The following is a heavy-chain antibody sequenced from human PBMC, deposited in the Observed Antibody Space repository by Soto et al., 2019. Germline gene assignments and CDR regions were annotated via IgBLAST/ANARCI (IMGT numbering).Heavy chain of an antibody. J-gene: IGHJ4*02. CDR3: AKGAGIDVYGDYFDY. V-gene: IGHV3-9*01. CDR1: GFTFDDYA. D-gene: IGHD6-13*01. Sequence: EVQLVESGGGLVQPGRSLRLSCAASGFTFDDYAMHWVRQAPGKGLEWVSGISWNSGSIGYADSVKGRFTISSDNAKNSLDLQINSLRAEDTALYYCAKGAGIDVYGDYFDYWGQGTLVTVAS. CDR2: ISWNSGSI.